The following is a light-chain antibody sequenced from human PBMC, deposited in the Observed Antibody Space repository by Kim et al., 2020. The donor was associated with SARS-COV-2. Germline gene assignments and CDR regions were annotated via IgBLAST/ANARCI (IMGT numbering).Light chain of an antibody. J-gene: IGLJ3*02. V-gene: IGLV1-47*01. Sequence: GQRVTISCSGSSSNIESNYVYWYQQLPGTAPKLLIYRNNQRPSGVPDRCSGSKSGTSASLAISGLRSGDEADYYCAAWDDSLSGWVFGGGTQLTVL. CDR2: RNN. CDR1: SSNIESNY. CDR3: AAWDDSLSGWV.